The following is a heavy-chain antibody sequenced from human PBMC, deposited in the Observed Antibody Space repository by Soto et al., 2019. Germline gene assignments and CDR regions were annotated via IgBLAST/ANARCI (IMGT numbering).Heavy chain of an antibody. CDR3: ARDPDSSGYYVFDY. V-gene: IGHV3-30*03. Sequence: QAGGSLRLSCAASGFTFSSYGMHWVRQAPGKGLEWVAVISYDGSNKYYADSVKGRFTISRDNSKNTLYLQMNSLRAEDTAVYYCARDPDSSGYYVFDYWGQGTLVTVSS. D-gene: IGHD3-22*01. CDR2: ISYDGSNK. J-gene: IGHJ4*02. CDR1: GFTFSSYG.